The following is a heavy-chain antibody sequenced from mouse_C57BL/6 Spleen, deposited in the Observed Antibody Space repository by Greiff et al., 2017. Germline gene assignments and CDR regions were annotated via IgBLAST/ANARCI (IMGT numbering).Heavy chain of an antibody. D-gene: IGHD4-1*01. CDR3: TTLTGTRNFDY. V-gene: IGHV14-4*01. CDR1: GFNIKDDY. J-gene: IGHJ2*01. Sequence: VQLQQSGAELVRPGASVKLSCTASGFNIKDDYMHWVKQRPEQGLEWIGWIDPENGDTEYASKFQGKATITADTSSNTAYLQRSSLTSEDTAVYYCTTLTGTRNFDYWGQGTTLTVSS. CDR2: IDPENGDT.